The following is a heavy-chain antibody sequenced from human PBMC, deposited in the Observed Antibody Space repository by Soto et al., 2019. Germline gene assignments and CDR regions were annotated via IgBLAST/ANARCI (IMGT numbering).Heavy chain of an antibody. CDR2: IIPIFGTA. CDR3: ARDRRIQLWFGGWFDP. J-gene: IGHJ5*02. CDR1: GGTFSSYA. Sequence: QVQLVQSGAEVKKPGSSVKVSCKASGGTFSSYAISWVRQAPGQGLEWMGGIIPIFGTANYAQKFQGRVTITADESTSTAYMELSSLRSEDTAVYYCARDRRIQLWFGGWFDPWGQGTLVTVSS. V-gene: IGHV1-69*12. D-gene: IGHD5-18*01.